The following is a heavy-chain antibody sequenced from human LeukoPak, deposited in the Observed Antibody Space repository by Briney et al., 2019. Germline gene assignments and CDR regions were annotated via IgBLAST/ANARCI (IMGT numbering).Heavy chain of an antibody. D-gene: IGHD3-16*01. V-gene: IGHV4-59*01. CDR2: IYNSGNT. Sequence: SETLSLTCTVSGDSINSYYWTWIRQPPGKGLEWIGNIYNSGNTNCNPSLKSRVTISVDTSKNQFSLKLNSVTAADTAVYYCARESGSYLWRSWLNPWGQGTLVTVSS. J-gene: IGHJ5*02. CDR1: GDSINSYY. CDR3: ARESGSYLWRSWLNP.